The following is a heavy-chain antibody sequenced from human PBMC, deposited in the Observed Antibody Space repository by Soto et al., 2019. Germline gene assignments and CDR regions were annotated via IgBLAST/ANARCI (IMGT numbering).Heavy chain of an antibody. CDR3: ARDRGVRYFDWLSHYNWFDP. Sequence: QVQLVQSGAEVKKPGASVKVSCKASGYTFTSYAMHWVRQAPGQRLEWMGWINAGNGNTKYSQKLQGRVTITRETSARTAYMELSSLRSEDTAVYYCARDRGVRYFDWLSHYNWFDPWGQGTLVTVSS. D-gene: IGHD3-9*01. CDR1: GYTFTSYA. J-gene: IGHJ5*02. V-gene: IGHV1-3*01. CDR2: INAGNGNT.